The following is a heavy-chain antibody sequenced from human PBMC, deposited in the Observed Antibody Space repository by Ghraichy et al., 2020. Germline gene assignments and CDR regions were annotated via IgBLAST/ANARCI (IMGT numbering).Heavy chain of an antibody. Sequence: GGSLRLSCAASGFTFSSYGMHWVRQAPGKGLEWVAVISYDGSNKYYADSVKGRFTISRDNSKNTLYLQMNSLRAEDTAVYYCAKDRVWYSSSADYWGQGTLVTVSS. CDR2: ISYDGSNK. CDR1: GFTFSSYG. J-gene: IGHJ4*02. D-gene: IGHD6-13*01. V-gene: IGHV3-30*18. CDR3: AKDRVWYSSSADY.